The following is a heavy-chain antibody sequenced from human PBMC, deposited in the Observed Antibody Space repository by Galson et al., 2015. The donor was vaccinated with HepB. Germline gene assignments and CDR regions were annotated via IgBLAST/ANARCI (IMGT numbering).Heavy chain of an antibody. CDR1: GFTFSSFG. Sequence: SLRLSCAASGFTFSSFGMHWVRQAPVKGLEWVAVIWYDGTTKYYADSVKGRFTISRDNSKNTLFLQMNSLRAEDTGVYYCAKDREVGYCSGGSCSPPDSWGQGTLVTVSS. D-gene: IGHD2-15*01. CDR3: AKDREVGYCSGGSCSPPDS. J-gene: IGHJ4*02. V-gene: IGHV3-33*03. CDR2: IWYDGTTK.